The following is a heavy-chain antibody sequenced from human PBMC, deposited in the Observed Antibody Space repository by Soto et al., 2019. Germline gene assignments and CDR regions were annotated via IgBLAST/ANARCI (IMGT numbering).Heavy chain of an antibody. CDR3: ARASGSIAARPPDYFDY. CDR1: GYTFTSYY. D-gene: IGHD6-6*01. J-gene: IGHJ4*02. V-gene: IGHV1-3*01. CDR2: INAGNGNT. Sequence: ASVKVSCKASGYTFTSYYMHWVRQAPGQRLEWMGWINAGNGNTKYSQKFQGRVTITRDTSASTAYMELSSLRSEDTAVYYCARASGSIAARPPDYFDYWGQGTLVTVSS.